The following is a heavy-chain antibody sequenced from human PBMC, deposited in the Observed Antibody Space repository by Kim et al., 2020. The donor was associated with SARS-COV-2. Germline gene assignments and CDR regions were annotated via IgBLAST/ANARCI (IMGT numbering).Heavy chain of an antibody. Sequence: TPAPKGRVTRSVDTSKNQFSLKLSSATAANTAVYYCARGDRDYYYYGMDVWGQGTTVTVSS. J-gene: IGHJ6*02. V-gene: IGHV4-59*09. CDR3: ARGDRDYYYYGMDV.